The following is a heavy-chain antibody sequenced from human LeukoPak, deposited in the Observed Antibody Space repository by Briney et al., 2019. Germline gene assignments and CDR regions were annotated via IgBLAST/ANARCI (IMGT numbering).Heavy chain of an antibody. J-gene: IGHJ1*01. CDR1: GNSFTGFW. V-gene: IGHV5-51*01. Sequence: GESLKISFKGSGNSFTGFWIGWVRQLPGKGLEWMGIIYPGDSDARYSPSFRGQVTISAGKSISTAYLQWSSLKASDTAMYYCARRGEAAEYFQHWGQGTLVTVSS. CDR3: ARRGEAAEYFQH. D-gene: IGHD3-10*01. CDR2: IYPGDSDA.